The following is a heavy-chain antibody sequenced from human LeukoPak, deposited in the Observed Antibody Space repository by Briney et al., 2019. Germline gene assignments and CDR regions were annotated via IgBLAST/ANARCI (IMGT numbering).Heavy chain of an antibody. D-gene: IGHD3-22*01. CDR3: AKQVQRYYYDSSGWFDP. J-gene: IGHJ5*02. Sequence: GGSLRLSCAASGFTFSSYAMSWVRQAPGKGLEWVSAISGSGGSTYYADSVKGRFTISRDNSKNTLYLQMNSLRAEDTAVYYCAKQVQRYYYDSSGWFDPWGQGTLVTVPS. CDR2: ISGSGGST. V-gene: IGHV3-23*01. CDR1: GFTFSSYA.